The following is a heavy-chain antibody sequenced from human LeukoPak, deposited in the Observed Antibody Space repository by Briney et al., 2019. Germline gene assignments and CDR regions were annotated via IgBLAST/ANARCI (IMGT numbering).Heavy chain of an antibody. D-gene: IGHD3-10*01. CDR1: GFNFRDST. CDR2: IRNKANSYST. V-gene: IGHV3-73*01. Sequence: GGSLRLSCAASGFNFRDSTVYWVRQVPGKGLEWIGRIRNKANSYSTAVAASVKGRFSIARDDSKSTAFLQMNSLKSEDTAVYYCSGWDGCNEYWGQGTLVTVSS. J-gene: IGHJ4*02. CDR3: SGWDGCNEY.